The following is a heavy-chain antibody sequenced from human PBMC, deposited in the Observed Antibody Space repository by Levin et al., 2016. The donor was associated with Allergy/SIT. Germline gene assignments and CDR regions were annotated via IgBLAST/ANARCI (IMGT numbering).Heavy chain of an antibody. J-gene: IGHJ4*02. V-gene: IGHV4-31*03. Sequence: SETLSLTCTVSGGSVSSGSYYWSWIRQHPGKGLEWIGYIYYSGSTYYNPSLKSRVTISVDTSKNQFSLKLSSVTAADTAVYYCARVTRRQQLDYWGQGTLVTVSS. CDR1: GGSVSSGSYY. CDR3: ARVTRRQQLDY. CDR2: IYYSGST. D-gene: IGHD6-13*01.